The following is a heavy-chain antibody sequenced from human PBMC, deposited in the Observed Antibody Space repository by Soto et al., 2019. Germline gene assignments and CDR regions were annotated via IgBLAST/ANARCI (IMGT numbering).Heavy chain of an antibody. Sequence: PSETLSLTCTVSGDSISAYSWSWVRQPPGKGLEWIGNIHYNGNTKYNPSLKSRVSMSVDTSKNQFSLRLISVTAADTAKYFCGREGNLGRWLQPLDFWGQGTLVTVSS. CDR2: IHYNGNT. V-gene: IGHV4-59*01. CDR3: GREGNLGRWLQPLDF. D-gene: IGHD5-12*01. J-gene: IGHJ4*02. CDR1: GDSISAYS.